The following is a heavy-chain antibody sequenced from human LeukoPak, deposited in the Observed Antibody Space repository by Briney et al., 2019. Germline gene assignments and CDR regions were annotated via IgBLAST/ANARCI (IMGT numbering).Heavy chain of an antibody. Sequence: ASVKVSCKASGYTFTSYDINWVRQATGQGLEWMGWMNPNSGNTGYAQKFQGRVTITRNTSISTAYMELSSLRPEDTAVYYCARDSSQWYCSGGSCYSVYWGQGTLVTVSS. J-gene: IGHJ4*02. CDR1: GYTFTSYD. V-gene: IGHV1-8*03. CDR3: ARDSSQWYCSGGSCYSVY. CDR2: MNPNSGNT. D-gene: IGHD2-15*01.